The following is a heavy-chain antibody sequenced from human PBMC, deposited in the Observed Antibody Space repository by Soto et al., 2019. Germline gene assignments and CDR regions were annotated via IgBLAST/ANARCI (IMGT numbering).Heavy chain of an antibody. V-gene: IGHV1-69*13. J-gene: IGHJ4*02. D-gene: IGHD3-10*01. CDR2: IIPIFGTA. CDR3: ARMYYYGSGSYPIDY. Sequence: SVKVSCKASGGTFSSYAISWVRQAPGQGLEWMGGIIPIFGTANYAQKFQGRVTITADESTSTAYMELSSLRSEDTAVYYCARMYYYGSGSYPIDYWGQGTLVTVSS. CDR1: GGTFSSYA.